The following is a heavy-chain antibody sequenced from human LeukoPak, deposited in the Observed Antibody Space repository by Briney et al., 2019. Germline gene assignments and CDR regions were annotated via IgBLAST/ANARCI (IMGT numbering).Heavy chain of an antibody. J-gene: IGHJ4*02. CDR2: IWPDGSKK. Sequence: GGSLRLSCAASGFTFSTYAMHWVRQAPGKGLEWVAFIWPDGSKKYYADSVKGRLAISRENSKNTVYLQMNDLRPEDTALYFCAKISSSAESNFDYWGQGTLLTVSS. CDR3: AKISSSAESNFDY. V-gene: IGHV3-30*02. D-gene: IGHD6-25*01. CDR1: GFTFSTYA.